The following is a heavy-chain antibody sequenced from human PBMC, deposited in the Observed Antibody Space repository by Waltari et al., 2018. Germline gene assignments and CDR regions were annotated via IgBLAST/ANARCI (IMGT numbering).Heavy chain of an antibody. CDR2: INPNSGGT. D-gene: IGHD1-26*01. V-gene: IGHV1-2*02. CDR3: ARRKSEWELLLGYDY. CDR1: GYTVTGYY. Sequence: QVQRVQSGAEVKKPGAAVKVSCKASGYTVTGYYMHWVRQAPGQGLEWMGWINPNSGGTNYAQKFQGRVTMTRDTSISTAYMELSRLRSDDTAVYYCARRKSEWELLLGYDYWGQGTLVTVSS. J-gene: IGHJ4*02.